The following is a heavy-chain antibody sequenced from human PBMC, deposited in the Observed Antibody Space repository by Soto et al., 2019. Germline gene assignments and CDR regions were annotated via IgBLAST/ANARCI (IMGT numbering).Heavy chain of an antibody. Sequence: QITLKESGPTLVKPTQTLTLTCSFSGFSLSTNGVGVGWIRQPPGKALEWLALIYWDDDKRYSPSLKTRLTTPKQTSKHPVVPTMTNMDPVDTATYYFAHKPYSFRWAVDDWGQGALVTVSS. D-gene: IGHD5-18*01. J-gene: IGHJ4*02. CDR1: GFSLSTNGVG. CDR3: AHKPYSFRWAVDD. V-gene: IGHV2-5*02. CDR2: IYWDDDK.